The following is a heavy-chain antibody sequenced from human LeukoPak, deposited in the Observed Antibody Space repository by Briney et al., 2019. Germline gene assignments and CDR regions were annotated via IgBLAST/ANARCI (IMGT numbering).Heavy chain of an antibody. CDR2: IKQDGSEK. CDR1: GFTFTTYW. V-gene: IGHV3-7*01. CDR3: ARDRSLSIAAAGFLDY. Sequence: GGSLRLSCAASGFTFTTYWMSWVRQAPGKGLEWVANIKQDGSEKYYEDSVKGRFTISRDNAKNSLSLQLNSLRAEDTAVYYCARDRSLSIAAAGFLDYWGQGTLVTVSS. D-gene: IGHD6-13*01. J-gene: IGHJ4*02.